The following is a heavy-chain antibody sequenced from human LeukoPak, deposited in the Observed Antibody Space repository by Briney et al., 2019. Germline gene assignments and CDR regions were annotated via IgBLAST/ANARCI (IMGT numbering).Heavy chain of an antibody. V-gene: IGHV4-34*01. D-gene: IGHD3-16*01. Sequence: PSETLSLTCAVYGGSFSGYYWSWIRQPPGKGLEWIGEINHSGSTNYNPSLKSRVTISVDTSKNQFSLKLSSVTAADTAVYYCASSRRMIPRPSFDAFDIWGQGTMVTVSS. J-gene: IGHJ3*02. CDR2: INHSGST. CDR3: ASSRRMIPRPSFDAFDI. CDR1: GGSFSGYY.